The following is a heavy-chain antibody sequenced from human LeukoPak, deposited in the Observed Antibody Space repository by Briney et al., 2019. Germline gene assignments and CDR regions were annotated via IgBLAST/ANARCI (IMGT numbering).Heavy chain of an antibody. J-gene: IGHJ6*03. V-gene: IGHV1-18*01. CDR3: ARVSLVNYYYYYIYV. CDR1: GYTFTSYG. Sequence: GSVTVSCMASGYTFTSYGISWVRQAPGQGLEWMGWISAYNGNKNYPQKLQVKVTMTPYTSTSTAYMELRSLRSDDTAVYYCARVSLVNYYYYYIYVWGKGTTGTVSS. D-gene: IGHD3-9*01. CDR2: ISAYNGNK.